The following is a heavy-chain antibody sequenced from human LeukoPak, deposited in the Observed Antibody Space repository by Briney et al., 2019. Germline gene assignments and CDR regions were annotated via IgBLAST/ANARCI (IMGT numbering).Heavy chain of an antibody. CDR3: ARQRRQSFSSPLYHFDY. Sequence: SETLSLTCTVSGDSITNSWWSWVRQSPGQGLEWIGYIYATGTTNYNPSLMSRVTSSVDKSKNQFSLRLSSVTAADTAVYYCARQRRQSFSSPLYHFDYWGQGTLVTVSS. J-gene: IGHJ4*02. CDR1: GDSITNSW. D-gene: IGHD2/OR15-2a*01. V-gene: IGHV4-4*09. CDR2: IYATGTT.